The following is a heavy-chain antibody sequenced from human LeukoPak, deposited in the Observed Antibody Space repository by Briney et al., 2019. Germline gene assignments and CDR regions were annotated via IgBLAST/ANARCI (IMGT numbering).Heavy chain of an antibody. CDR1: GFTFSSYA. J-gene: IGHJ4*02. CDR3: ARADIAAAGCFDY. Sequence: GGSLRLSCAASGFTFSSYAMHWVRQAPGKGLEWVAVISYDGSNKYYADSVKGRFTISRDNSKNTLYLQMNSLRAEDTAVYHCARADIAAAGCFDYWGQGTLVTVSS. D-gene: IGHD6-13*01. V-gene: IGHV3-30*04. CDR2: ISYDGSNK.